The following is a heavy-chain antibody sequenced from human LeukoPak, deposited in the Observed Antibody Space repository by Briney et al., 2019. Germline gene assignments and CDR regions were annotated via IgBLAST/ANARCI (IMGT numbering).Heavy chain of an antibody. CDR2: MNPNSGNT. CDR1: GYTFTSYD. Sequence: GASVKVSCKASGYTFTSYDINWVRQATGQGLEWMGWMNPNSGNTGYAQKFQGRVTMTRNTSISTAYMELSSLRSEDTAVYYCARVAGDYVWGSYRFHYYFDYWGQGTLVTVSS. J-gene: IGHJ4*02. CDR3: ARVAGDYVWGSYRFHYYFDY. V-gene: IGHV1-8*01. D-gene: IGHD3-16*02.